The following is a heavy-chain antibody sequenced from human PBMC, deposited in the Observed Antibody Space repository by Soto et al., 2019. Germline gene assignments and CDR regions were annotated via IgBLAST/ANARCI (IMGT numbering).Heavy chain of an antibody. Sequence: GGSLRLSCAASGFTFSNYAMHWVRQAPGKGLEWVAAISYDGSNKYYGDSVKGRFTISRDNSKNTLYLQMNSLRAEDRAVYYCARDHFIAAAGHYYFDYWGQGTLVTVSS. D-gene: IGHD6-13*01. CDR3: ARDHFIAAAGHYYFDY. CDR1: GFTFSNYA. J-gene: IGHJ4*02. V-gene: IGHV3-30-3*01. CDR2: ISYDGSNK.